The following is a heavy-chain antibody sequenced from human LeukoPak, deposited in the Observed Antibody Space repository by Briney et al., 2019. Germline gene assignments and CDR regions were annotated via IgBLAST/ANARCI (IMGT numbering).Heavy chain of an antibody. CDR3: ARVSRRITMIVVVSRPFDAFDI. CDR2: INHSGST. J-gene: IGHJ3*02. Sequence: PSETLSLTCAVYGGPFSGYYWSWIRQPPGKGLEWIGEINHSGSTNYNPSLKSRVTISVDTSKNQFSLKLSSVTAADTAVYYCARVSRRITMIVVVSRPFDAFDIWGQGTMVTVSS. CDR1: GGPFSGYY. V-gene: IGHV4-34*01. D-gene: IGHD3-22*01.